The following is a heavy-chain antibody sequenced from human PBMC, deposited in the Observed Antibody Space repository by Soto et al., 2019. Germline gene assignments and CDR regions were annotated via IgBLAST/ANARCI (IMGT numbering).Heavy chain of an antibody. CDR2: ISPKSGGT. J-gene: IGHJ4*02. CDR1: GYTFLYYY. CDR3: ARPPGYISDWYYFDL. D-gene: IGHD6-19*01. V-gene: IGHV1-2*02. Sequence: AALQVAYKGSGYTFLYYYMKWVRQAPGQGFEWMGRISPKSGGTNYAQKFQGRVTMAWDTSLNTAYMELSSLMSEDTAVYYCARPPGYISDWYYFDLWGQGTLVTVSS.